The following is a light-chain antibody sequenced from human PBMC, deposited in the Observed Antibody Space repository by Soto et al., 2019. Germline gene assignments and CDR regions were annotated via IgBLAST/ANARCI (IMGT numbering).Light chain of an antibody. CDR2: GAS. J-gene: IGKJ4*01. CDR1: QSVSSN. V-gene: IGKV3-15*01. Sequence: EIVMTQYPATLSVSQGERATLSCRASQSVSSNLAWYQQKPGQAPRLLIYGASTRATGSPARFSGSGSGTEFTLTISSLQSEDFAVYYCQQYNNWPLTFGGGTKVEIK. CDR3: QQYNNWPLT.